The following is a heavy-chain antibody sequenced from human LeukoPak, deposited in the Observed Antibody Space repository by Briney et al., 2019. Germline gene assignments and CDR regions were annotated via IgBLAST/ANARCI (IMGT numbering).Heavy chain of an antibody. CDR3: ARDGGDFWSGYSSPFGY. Sequence: SETLSLTXTVSGGFISSGSYYWSWIGQPAGKGLEWIGRIYTSGSTNYNPSLKSRVPISVDTSKNQFSLKLSSVTAADTAVYYCARDGGDFWSGYSSPFGYWGQGTRVTVSS. V-gene: IGHV4-61*02. J-gene: IGHJ4*02. CDR1: GGFISSGSYY. CDR2: IYTSGST. D-gene: IGHD3-3*01.